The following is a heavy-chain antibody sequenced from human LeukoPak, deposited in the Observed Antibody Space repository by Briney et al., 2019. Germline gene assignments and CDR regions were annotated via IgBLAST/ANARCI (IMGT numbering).Heavy chain of an antibody. CDR2: INSDGSST. CDR1: GFTFSSYW. V-gene: IGHV3-74*01. Sequence: GGSLRLSCAASGFTFSSYWMHWARQAPGKGLVWVSRINSDGSSTSYADSVKGRFTISRDNAKNTLYLQMNSLRAEDTAVYYCARDLMVYAEDYYYYMDVWGKGTTVTVSS. D-gene: IGHD2-8*01. CDR3: ARDLMVYAEDYYYYMDV. J-gene: IGHJ6*03.